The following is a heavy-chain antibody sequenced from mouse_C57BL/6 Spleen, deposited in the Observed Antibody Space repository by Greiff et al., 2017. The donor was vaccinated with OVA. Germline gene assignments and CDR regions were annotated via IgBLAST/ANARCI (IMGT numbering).Heavy chain of an antibody. J-gene: IGHJ3*01. CDR3: ARHEGTEAWFAY. V-gene: IGHV5-6*01. D-gene: IGHD3-3*01. CDR1: GFTFSSYG. Sequence: VQLKESGGDLVKPGGSLKLSCAASGFTFSSYGMSWVRQTPDKRLEWVATISSGGSYTYYPDSVKGRFTISRDNAKNTLYLQMSSLKSEDTAMYYCARHEGTEAWFAYWGQGTLVTVSA. CDR2: ISSGGSYT.